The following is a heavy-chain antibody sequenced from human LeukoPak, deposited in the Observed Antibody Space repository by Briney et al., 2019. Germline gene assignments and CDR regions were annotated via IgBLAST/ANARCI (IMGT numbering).Heavy chain of an antibody. Sequence: ASVTVSCTASGYTFTSYAMHWVRQAPGQRLEWMGWINAGNGNTKYSQKFQGRVTITRDTSASTAYMELSSLRIGDTAVYFCARSTVTPNWFDPWGQGTLVTVSS. V-gene: IGHV1-3*01. D-gene: IGHD4-17*01. CDR3: ARSTVTPNWFDP. CDR2: INAGNGNT. J-gene: IGHJ5*02. CDR1: GYTFTSYA.